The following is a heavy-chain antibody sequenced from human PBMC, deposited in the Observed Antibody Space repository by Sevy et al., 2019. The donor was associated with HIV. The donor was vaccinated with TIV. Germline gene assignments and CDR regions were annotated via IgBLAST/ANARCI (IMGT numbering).Heavy chain of an antibody. D-gene: IGHD2-21*02. CDR3: ASDPMTGDLDY. V-gene: IGHV1-69*13. Sequence: ASVKVSCKASVGTFSSYAISWVRQAPGQGLEWMGGIIPIFGTANNAQKFQGRVTITADESTSTAYMELSNLRSEDTAVYYCASDPMTGDLDYWGQRTLVTVSS. CDR2: IIPIFGTA. J-gene: IGHJ4*02. CDR1: VGTFSSYA.